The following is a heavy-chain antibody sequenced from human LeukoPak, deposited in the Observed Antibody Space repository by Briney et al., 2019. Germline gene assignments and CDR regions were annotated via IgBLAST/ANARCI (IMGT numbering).Heavy chain of an antibody. D-gene: IGHD3-10*01. J-gene: IGHJ4*02. CDR1: GGSISSGGYY. Sequence: PSQTLSLTCTVSGGSISSGGYYWSWIRQHPGKGLEWIGYIYYSGSTYYNPSLKSRVTISVDTSKNQFSLKLSSVTAADTAVYYCASAKPITMVRGVRDSPRLRHFDYWGQGTLVTVSS. V-gene: IGHV4-31*03. CDR3: ASAKPITMVRGVRDSPRLRHFDY. CDR2: IYYSGST.